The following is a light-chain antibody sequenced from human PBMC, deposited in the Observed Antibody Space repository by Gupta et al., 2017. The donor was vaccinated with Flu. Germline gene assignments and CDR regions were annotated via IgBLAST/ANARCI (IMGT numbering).Light chain of an antibody. CDR2: GAS. V-gene: IGKV3-11*01. CDR3: QQRSTLH. Sequence: SPGERATLSCRASQSVSSYLAWYQQKPGQAPRLLIYGASNRATGIPARFSGSGSGTDFTLTISSLEPEDFAVYYCQQRSTLHFGPGTKVDIK. CDR1: QSVSSY. J-gene: IGKJ3*01.